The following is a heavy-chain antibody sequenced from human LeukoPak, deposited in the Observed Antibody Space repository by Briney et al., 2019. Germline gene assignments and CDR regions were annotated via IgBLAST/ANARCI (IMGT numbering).Heavy chain of an antibody. CDR3: AREALVPDY. J-gene: IGHJ4*02. D-gene: IGHD1-26*01. CDR1: GFTFSVYY. V-gene: IGHV3-11*01. Sequence: GGSLRLSCAASGFTFSVYYMSWIRQAPGTGLEWVSYISTSGSTTLYADSVKGRFTISRDNAKNSLYLQMNSLRAEDTAVYYCAREALVPDYWGQGTPVTVSS. CDR2: ISTSGSTT.